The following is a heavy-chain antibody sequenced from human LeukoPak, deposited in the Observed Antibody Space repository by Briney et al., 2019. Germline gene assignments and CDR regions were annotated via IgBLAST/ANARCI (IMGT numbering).Heavy chain of an antibody. CDR2: IYPGGGST. V-gene: IGHV1-46*01. CDR3: ARDVGARLPGY. Sequence: ASVKVSCKASGYTFTSYYIHWVRQAPGQGLEWMGIIYPGGGSTSYAQKFQGRVTMTRDMSTSTVYMELSSLRSEDTAVYYCARDVGARLPGYWGQGTLVTVSS. CDR1: GYTFTSYY. D-gene: IGHD6-6*01. J-gene: IGHJ4*02.